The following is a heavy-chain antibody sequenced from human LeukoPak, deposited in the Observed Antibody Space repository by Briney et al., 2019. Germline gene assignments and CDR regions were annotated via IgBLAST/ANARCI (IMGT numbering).Heavy chain of an antibody. CDR1: GGSLSSDY. J-gene: IGHJ5*02. CDR2: ISYSGRT. D-gene: IGHD5-24*01. CDR3: ARGSPVEMATISGWFDP. Sequence: SETLSLTCTVSGGSLSSDYWSWIRQPPGKGLEWIGYISYSGRTYYNPSLRSRVTISVDTSKNHFSLKLSSVTAADTAVYYCARGSPVEMATISGWFDPWGQGTLVTVSS. V-gene: IGHV4-59*08.